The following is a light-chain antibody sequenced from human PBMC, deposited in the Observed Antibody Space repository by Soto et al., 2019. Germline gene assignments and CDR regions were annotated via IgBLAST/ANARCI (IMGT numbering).Light chain of an antibody. CDR2: GAS. J-gene: IGKJ4*01. V-gene: IGKV3-15*01. CDR3: QQYNHWPPLT. Sequence: EIVMTQSPAPLSVSPGERATLSCRASQSVGRNLAWYQQKPGQAPRLLIYGASTRATGIPARFSGSGSGTEFTITISSLQSEDFAIYSCQQYNHWPPLTFGGGTKVEIK. CDR1: QSVGRN.